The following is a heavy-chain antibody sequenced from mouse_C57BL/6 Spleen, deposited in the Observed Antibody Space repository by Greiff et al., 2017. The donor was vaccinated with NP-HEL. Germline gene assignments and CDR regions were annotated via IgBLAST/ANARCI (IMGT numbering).Heavy chain of an antibody. CDR1: GYTFTDYY. V-gene: IGHV1-19*01. CDR2: INPYNGGT. Sequence: EVQLQQSGPVLVKPGASVKMSCKASGYTFTDYYMNWVKQSHGKSLEWIGVINPYNGGTSYNQKFKGKATLTVDKSSSTAYMELNSLTSEDSAVYYCARRGNWDRGFDYWGQGTTLTVSS. D-gene: IGHD4-1*01. CDR3: ARRGNWDRGFDY. J-gene: IGHJ2*01.